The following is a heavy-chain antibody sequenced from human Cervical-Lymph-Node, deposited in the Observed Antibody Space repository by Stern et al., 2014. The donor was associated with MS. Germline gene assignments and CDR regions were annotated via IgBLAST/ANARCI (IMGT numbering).Heavy chain of an antibody. J-gene: IGHJ4*02. D-gene: IGHD3-16*01. CDR1: GGTFSSYA. V-gene: IGHV1-69*01. CDR2: AIPIFGTA. CDR3: ARDSRHYDASYYFDS. Sequence: VQLVQSGAEVKKPGSSVKVSCKASGGTFSSYAINWVRQAPGQGPEWMGGAIPIFGTANYAQKFQGRVTITADESTSTAYMELSSLRSEDTAVYYCARDSRHYDASYYFDSWGQGTLVTVSS.